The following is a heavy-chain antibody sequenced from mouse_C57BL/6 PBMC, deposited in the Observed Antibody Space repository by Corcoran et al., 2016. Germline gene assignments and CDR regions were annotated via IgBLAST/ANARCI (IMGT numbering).Heavy chain of an antibody. Sequence: DVQLQESGPGLVKPSQSLSLTCSVTGYSITSGYYWNWIRQFPGNKLEWMGYISYDGSNNYNPSLKNRISITRDTSKNQFFLKLNSVTTEDTATYYCARDDYGNYLAWFAYWGQGTLVTVSA. CDR3: ARDDYGNYLAWFAY. V-gene: IGHV3-6*01. D-gene: IGHD2-1*01. J-gene: IGHJ3*01. CDR2: ISYDGSN. CDR1: GYSITSGYY.